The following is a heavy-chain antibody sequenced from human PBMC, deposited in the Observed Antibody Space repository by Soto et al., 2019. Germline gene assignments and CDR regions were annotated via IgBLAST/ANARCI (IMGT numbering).Heavy chain of an antibody. V-gene: IGHV3-30*18. Sequence: GGSLRLSCAAAGVTFSSYGMHWVRQAPGKGLEWVAVISYDGSNKYYADSVKGRFTISRDNSKNTLYLQMNSLRAEDTAVYYCAKDHGIAAAGTLDYWGQATLVTVSS. J-gene: IGHJ4*02. CDR1: GVTFSSYG. CDR2: ISYDGSNK. CDR3: AKDHGIAAAGTLDY. D-gene: IGHD6-13*01.